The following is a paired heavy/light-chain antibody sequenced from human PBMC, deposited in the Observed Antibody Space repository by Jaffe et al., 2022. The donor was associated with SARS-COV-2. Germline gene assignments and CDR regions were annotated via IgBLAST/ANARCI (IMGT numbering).Heavy chain of an antibody. CDR1: EFIFSNYA. D-gene: IGHD1-26*01. Sequence: EVQLLESGGGLVQPGGSLRLSCAASEFIFSNYAMSWVRQAPGKGLEWVSLISGAGGNTDYADSVKGRFTISRDNSKNMLFLQMNGLRVDDTAVYYCAKDRHSGNNNLLFFFGFDIWGQGTVVTVSS. J-gene: IGHJ3*02. V-gene: IGHV3-23*01. CDR2: ISGAGGNT. CDR3: AKDRHSGNNNLLFFFGFDI.
Light chain of an antibody. Sequence: QSVLTQPPSVSAAPGQKVTISCSGSSSSIGSNYVSWYQQLPGTAPKLLIYDNNKRPSGIPDRFSGSKSGTSATLGITGLQTGDEADYYCATWDRSLGVMFGGGTKLTVL. J-gene: IGLJ3*02. CDR3: ATWDRSLGVM. CDR1: SSSIGSNY. V-gene: IGLV1-51*01. CDR2: DNN.